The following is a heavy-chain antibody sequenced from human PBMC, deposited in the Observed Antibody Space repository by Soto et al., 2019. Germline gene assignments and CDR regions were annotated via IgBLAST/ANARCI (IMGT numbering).Heavy chain of an antibody. CDR1: GFTFSSYS. V-gene: IGHV3-21*01. CDR3: ARKYSSSSWMDV. J-gene: IGHJ6*02. D-gene: IGHD6-13*01. CDR2: ISSSSSYI. Sequence: VQLVESGGGLVKPGGSLRLSCAASGFTFSSYSMNWVRQAPGKGLEWVSSISSSSSYIYYADSAKGRFTISRDNAKNSLYLQMNSLRAEDTAVYYCARKYSSSSWMDVWGQGTTVTVSS.